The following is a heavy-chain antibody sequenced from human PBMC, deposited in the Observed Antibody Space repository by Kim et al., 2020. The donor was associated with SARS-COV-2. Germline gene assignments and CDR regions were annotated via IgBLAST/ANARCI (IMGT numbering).Heavy chain of an antibody. D-gene: IGHD1-26*01. CDR3: ARVVGVGTAEFYYYGLDV. CDR1: GYVFTSYA. J-gene: IGHJ6*02. Sequence: ASVKVSCKASGYVFTSYALHWVRQAPGQRPEWMGWVNGGNGQTEYSQKFQDRVTITGDTAATTTYMELSSLRSEDSAVYYCARVVGVGTAEFYYYGLDVWGQGTTVIVSS. V-gene: IGHV1-3*01. CDR2: VNGGNGQT.